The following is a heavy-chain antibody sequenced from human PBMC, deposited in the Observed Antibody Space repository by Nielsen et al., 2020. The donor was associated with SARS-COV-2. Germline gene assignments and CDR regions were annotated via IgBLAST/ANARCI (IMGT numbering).Heavy chain of an antibody. Sequence: WIRQPPGKGLEWVGRIKSKTDGGTTDYAAPVKGRFTISRDDSKNTLYLQMNSLRAEDTAVYYCARVVATTLRIHTRYYYYYGMDVWGQGTTVTVSS. D-gene: IGHD5-12*01. J-gene: IGHJ6*02. V-gene: IGHV3-15*01. CDR3: ARVVATTLRIHTRYYYYYGMDV. CDR2: IKSKTDGGTT.